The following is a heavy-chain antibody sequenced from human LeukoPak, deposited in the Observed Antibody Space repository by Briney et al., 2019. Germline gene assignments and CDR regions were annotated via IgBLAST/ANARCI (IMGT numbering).Heavy chain of an antibody. CDR3: ARDWNDILTGYIFDY. D-gene: IGHD3-9*01. CDR2: ISAYNGNT. CDR1: GYTFTSYY. Sequence: GASVKVSCKASGYTFTSYYMHWVRQAPGQGLEWMGWISAYNGNTNYAQKLQGRVTMTTDTSTSTAYMELRSLRSDDTAVYYCARDWNDILTGYIFDYWGQGTLVTVSS. J-gene: IGHJ4*02. V-gene: IGHV1-18*04.